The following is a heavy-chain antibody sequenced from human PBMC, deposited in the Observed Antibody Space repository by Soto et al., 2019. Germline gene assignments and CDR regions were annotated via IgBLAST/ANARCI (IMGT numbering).Heavy chain of an antibody. J-gene: IGHJ4*02. CDR1: GFTFSTYA. D-gene: IGHD1-1*01. Sequence: GGSLSLSSAASGFTFSTYAMHWVRKAPWKGLEWMSYISSSGSTTYYADFAEGRFTISRDNAKESLYLHLNSLRVDDTAVYYCARYGTRADWWGLGTQVTVSS. CDR2: ISSSGSTT. V-gene: IGHV3-48*04. CDR3: ARYGTRADW.